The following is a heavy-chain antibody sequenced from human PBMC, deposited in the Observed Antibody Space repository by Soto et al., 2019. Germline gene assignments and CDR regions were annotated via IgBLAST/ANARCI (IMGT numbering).Heavy chain of an antibody. J-gene: IGHJ4*02. D-gene: IGHD3-22*01. V-gene: IGHV3-7*03. CDR2: IKQDGSEK. CDR1: GFTFSSYW. CDR3: ARATDYYDSSGYYYFDY. Sequence: EVQLVESGGGLVQPGGSLRLSCAASGFTFSSYWMSWVRQAPGKGLEWVANIKQDGSEKYYVDSVKGRFTISRDNAKNSLYLQMNSLRAEDTAVYYCARATDYYDSSGYYYFDYWGQGTLVTVSS.